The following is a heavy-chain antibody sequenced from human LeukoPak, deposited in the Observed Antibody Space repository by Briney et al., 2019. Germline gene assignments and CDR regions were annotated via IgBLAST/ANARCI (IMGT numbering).Heavy chain of an antibody. D-gene: IGHD6-19*01. V-gene: IGHV1-18*01. J-gene: IGHJ5*02. Sequence: ASVKASCKTSGYTFSTYGISWVRQAPGQGLEWMGWISGYNYHTDYARKFQGRLTVTTDTSTKTAYMELRNLRSDDTAVYYCARDSQIAVAVEGWLDPWGQGTLVTVSS. CDR2: ISGYNYHT. CDR3: ARDSQIAVAVEGWLDP. CDR1: GYTFSTYG.